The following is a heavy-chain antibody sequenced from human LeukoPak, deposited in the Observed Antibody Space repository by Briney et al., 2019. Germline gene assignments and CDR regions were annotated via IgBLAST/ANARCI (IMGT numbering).Heavy chain of an antibody. CDR2: ISAYNGNT. CDR1: GYTFTSYG. V-gene: IGHV1-18*01. J-gene: IGHJ3*02. CDR3: AAWYYYDSSGYPVWYAFDI. D-gene: IGHD3-22*01. Sequence: GASVKVSCKASGYTFTSYGISWVRQAPGQGLEWMGWISAYNGNTNYAQKLQGRVIMTTDTSTSTAYMELRSLRSDDTAVYYCAAWYYYDSSGYPVWYAFDIWGQGTMVTVSS.